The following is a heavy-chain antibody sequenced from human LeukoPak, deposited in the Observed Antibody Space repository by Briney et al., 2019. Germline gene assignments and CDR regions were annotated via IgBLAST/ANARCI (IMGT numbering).Heavy chain of an antibody. CDR2: IYHSGST. J-gene: IGHJ3*02. Sequence: SETLSLTCSVSGYSINNGYYWGWIRQPPGKGLEWIGSIYHSGSTYYNPSLKSRVTISVDTSKNQFSLKLNSVTAADTAVYYCARGAYSGSLEGAFDIWGQGTMVTVSS. V-gene: IGHV4-38-2*01. CDR3: ARGAYSGSLEGAFDI. CDR1: GYSINNGYY. D-gene: IGHD1-26*01.